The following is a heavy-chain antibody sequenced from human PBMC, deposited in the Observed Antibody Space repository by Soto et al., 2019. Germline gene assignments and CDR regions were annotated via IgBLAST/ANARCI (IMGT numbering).Heavy chain of an antibody. CDR3: AREGRSTTLGP. CDR2: ITYSGGT. CDR1: GGSISRGGHY. J-gene: IGHJ5*02. Sequence: KASETLSLTCTVSGGSISRGGHYWSWIRQRPGKGLEWIAYITYSGGTQYNPSLKSRLIISLESSKNQFSLKLNSVTAADTAVYYCAREGRSTTLGPWGQGALVTVSS. V-gene: IGHV4-31*03. D-gene: IGHD2-2*01.